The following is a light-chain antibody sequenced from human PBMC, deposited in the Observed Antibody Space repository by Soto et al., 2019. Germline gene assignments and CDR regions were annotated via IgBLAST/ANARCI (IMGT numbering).Light chain of an antibody. J-gene: IGKJ4*01. Sequence: PGERATLSCGASQSVSSNLAWYQQKPGQAPRLLIYGASTRATGIPARFSGSGSGTEFTLSISSLQSEDVAVYYCQQYHSWVTFGGGTKVEIK. CDR1: QSVSSN. CDR3: QQYHSWVT. CDR2: GAS. V-gene: IGKV3D-15*01.